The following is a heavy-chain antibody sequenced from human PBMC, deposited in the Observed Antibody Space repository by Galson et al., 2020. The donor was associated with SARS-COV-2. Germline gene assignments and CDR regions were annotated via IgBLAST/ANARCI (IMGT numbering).Heavy chain of an antibody. CDR2: ICTDGSNK. Sequence: GGSLRLSCAASGFTFSSYGMHCVRQAPGKGLEWVAVICTDGSNKYYADSVKGRFTIYRDNPKNPLYLQMNSLRAEDTAVDFCARDSIADFCDQPPGGYWGQGTLVTVSS. J-gene: IGHJ4*02. CDR3: ARDSIADFCDQPPGGY. V-gene: IGHV3-33*01. D-gene: IGHD2-21*02. CDR1: GFTFSSYG.